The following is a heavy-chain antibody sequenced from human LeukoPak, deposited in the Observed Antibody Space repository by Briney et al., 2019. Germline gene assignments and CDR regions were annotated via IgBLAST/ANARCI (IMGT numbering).Heavy chain of an antibody. Sequence: SETLSLTCTVSGGSLSSYYWSWMRQPPGKGLEWIGYIYYSGSTNYNPSLKSRVTISVDTSKNQFSLKLSSVTAADTAVYYCARDRGTYGDYIFDYWGQGTLVTVSS. J-gene: IGHJ4*02. D-gene: IGHD4-17*01. CDR2: IYYSGST. CDR3: ARDRGTYGDYIFDY. V-gene: IGHV4-59*01. CDR1: GGSLSSYY.